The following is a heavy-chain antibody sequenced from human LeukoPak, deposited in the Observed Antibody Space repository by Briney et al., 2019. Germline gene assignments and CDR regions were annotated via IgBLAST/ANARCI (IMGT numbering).Heavy chain of an antibody. CDR1: GFSVSYYY. Sequence: GGSLRLSCAASGFSVSYYYMVWVRQAPGKGLECISYIPNDDSVIYYADSVRGRLSVSRDSARNSLSLQLNSLRAEDTAVYYCAKRGPEWLFDYWGQGTLVTVSS. J-gene: IGHJ4*02. V-gene: IGHV3-11*01. CDR2: IPNDDSVI. D-gene: IGHD3-3*01. CDR3: AKRGPEWLFDY.